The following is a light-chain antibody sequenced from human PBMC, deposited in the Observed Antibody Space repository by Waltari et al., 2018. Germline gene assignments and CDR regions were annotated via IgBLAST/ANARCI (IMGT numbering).Light chain of an antibody. J-gene: IGKJ2*01. CDR3: QHYNNWPPLYT. V-gene: IGKV3D-15*01. CDR1: QSVGRT. Sequence: EIVLTQSPGTLSVSPGERATLACRASQSVGRTLAWYQQKPGQAPRLLIYGASSRATGIPDRFSGSGSGTDFSLTISRLEPEDFAVYYCQHYNNWPPLYTFGQGTKLEIK. CDR2: GAS.